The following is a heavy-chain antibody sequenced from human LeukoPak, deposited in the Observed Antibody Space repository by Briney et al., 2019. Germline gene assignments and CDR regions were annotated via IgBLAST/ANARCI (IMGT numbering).Heavy chain of an antibody. Sequence: GGSLRLSCAASGFTFSSYAMHWVRQAPGKGLEWVAVISYDGSNKYYADSVKGRFTISRDNSKNTLSLQMNSLRAEDTAVYYCARESDCSGGSCYTYYYYGMDVWGQGTTVTVSS. J-gene: IGHJ6*02. V-gene: IGHV3-30-3*01. D-gene: IGHD2-15*01. CDR3: ARESDCSGGSCYTYYYYGMDV. CDR2: ISYDGSNK. CDR1: GFTFSSYA.